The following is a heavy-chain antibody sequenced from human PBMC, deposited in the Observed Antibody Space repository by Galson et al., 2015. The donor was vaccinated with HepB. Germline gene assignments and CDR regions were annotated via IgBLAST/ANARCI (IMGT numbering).Heavy chain of an antibody. CDR2: IDWDDDK. D-gene: IGHD6-19*01. CDR1: GFSLSTSGMC. Sequence: TQTLTLTCTFSGFSLSTSGMCVSWIRQPPGKALEWLALIDWDDDKYYSTSLKTRLTISKDTSKNQVVLTMTNMDPVDTATYYCARPLISVAGPSYAFDIWGQGTMVTVSS. V-gene: IGHV2-70*01. J-gene: IGHJ3*02. CDR3: ARPLISVAGPSYAFDI.